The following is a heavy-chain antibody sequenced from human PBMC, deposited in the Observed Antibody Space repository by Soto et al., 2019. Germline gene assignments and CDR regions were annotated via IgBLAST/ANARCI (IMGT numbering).Heavy chain of an antibody. CDR1: EFTFSSYA. CDR2: ISYDRSNK. Sequence: QVQLVESGGGVVQPGRSLRLSCAASEFTFSSYAMHWVRQAPGKGLEWVAVISYDRSNKYYADSVKGRFTISRDNSKNTLYLQMNSLRAEDTAVYYCARDYYDSSGSGYFDLWGRGTLVTVSS. D-gene: IGHD3-22*01. V-gene: IGHV3-30-3*01. J-gene: IGHJ2*01. CDR3: ARDYYDSSGSGYFDL.